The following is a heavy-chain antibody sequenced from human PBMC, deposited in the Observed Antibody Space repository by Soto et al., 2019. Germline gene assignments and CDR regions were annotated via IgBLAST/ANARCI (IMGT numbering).Heavy chain of an antibody. CDR2: IYNSGTT. Sequence: PSETLSITCAVSGGSFSSGAYYWSWIRQHPGKGLEWIGYIYNSGTTYYNPSLKSRVSISLDTSKNHFSLKLSSVTAADTAVYYCARSIVSVNWFDPWGQGTLVTVSS. V-gene: IGHV4-31*11. J-gene: IGHJ5*02. D-gene: IGHD3-22*01. CDR3: ARSIVSVNWFDP. CDR1: GGSFSSGAYY.